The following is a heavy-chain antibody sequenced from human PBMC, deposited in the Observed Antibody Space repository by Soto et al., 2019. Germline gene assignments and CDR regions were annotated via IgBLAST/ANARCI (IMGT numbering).Heavy chain of an antibody. CDR1: GYSFTSYW. D-gene: IGHD5-18*01. V-gene: IGHV5-51*01. CDR3: ARPAGVDTTMWPDALDI. Sequence: GESLKISCKGSGYSFTSYWIGWVRQMPGKGLEWMGIIYPGDSDTRYSPSLQGQVTISVDKSISTAYLQWSSLKASDTAMYYCARPAGVDTTMWPDALDIWGQGTMVTVSS. J-gene: IGHJ3*02. CDR2: IYPGDSDT.